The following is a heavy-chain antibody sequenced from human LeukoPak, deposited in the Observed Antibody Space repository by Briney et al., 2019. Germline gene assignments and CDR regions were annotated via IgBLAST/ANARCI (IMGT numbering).Heavy chain of an antibody. Sequence: PSETLSLTCAVSGYSISSGYCWGWIRQPPGKGLEWIGSIYHSGSTYYNPSLKSRVTISVDTSKNQFSLKLSSVTAADTAVYYCARVATTTNPPQQPFDYWGQGTLVTVSS. CDR3: ARVATTTNPPQQPFDY. J-gene: IGHJ4*02. D-gene: IGHD5-12*01. CDR1: GYSISSGYC. CDR2: IYHSGST. V-gene: IGHV4-38-2*01.